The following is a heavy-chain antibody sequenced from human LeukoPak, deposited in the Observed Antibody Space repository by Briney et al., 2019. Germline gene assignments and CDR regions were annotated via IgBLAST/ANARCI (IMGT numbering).Heavy chain of an antibody. V-gene: IGHV1-3*01. CDR1: GFTFTTYA. CDR2: INAGNGNT. J-gene: IGHJ4*02. CDR3: ARAPLMFGERSRYYFDY. D-gene: IGHD3-10*02. Sequence: PGGSLRLSCAASGFTFTTYAIHWVRQAPGQRLEWMGWINAGNGNTKYSKKFQGRVTITRDTSASTAYMELSSLRCEDTAVYYCARAPLMFGERSRYYFDYWGQGTLVTVSS.